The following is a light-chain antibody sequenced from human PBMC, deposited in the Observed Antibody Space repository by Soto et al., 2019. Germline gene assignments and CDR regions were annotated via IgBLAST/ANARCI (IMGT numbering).Light chain of an antibody. V-gene: IGKV3-20*01. Sequence: EIVLTQSPGTLSLSPGDRATLSCRASQSISSGYLAWYQQKPGQAPRLIIYHTSSRATGIPDRFSGSGSGRDFTLTISRLEPEDFAVYYCHQYGSSAWTFGQGTKVEIK. CDR2: HTS. J-gene: IGKJ1*01. CDR3: HQYGSSAWT. CDR1: QSISSGY.